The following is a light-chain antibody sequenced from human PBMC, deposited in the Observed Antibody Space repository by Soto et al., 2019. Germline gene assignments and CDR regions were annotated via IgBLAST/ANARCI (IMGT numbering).Light chain of an antibody. V-gene: IGKV3-11*01. J-gene: IGKJ4*01. Sequence: EIVLTQSPATLSLSPGERATLSCRASQSVSSYLAWYQQKPGQAPRLLIYDASNRATSIPSRFSGSGSGTAFTPPISSLEAEDFAVYYCQQRSNWLSLTFGGGTKVEIK. CDR1: QSVSSY. CDR2: DAS. CDR3: QQRSNWLSLT.